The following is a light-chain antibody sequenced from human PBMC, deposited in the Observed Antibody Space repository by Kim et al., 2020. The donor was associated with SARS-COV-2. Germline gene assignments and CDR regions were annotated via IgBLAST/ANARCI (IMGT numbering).Light chain of an antibody. CDR3: NSRDSSGVV. Sequence: SSELTQDPAVSVALGQTVKITCRGDSLRNYYASWYQQKPGQAPILVFYGKNNRPAGFPHRFSGSISRDTATLTITGTQAEDEADYYCNSRDSSGVVFGGGTKVTVL. V-gene: IGLV3-19*01. CDR2: GKN. CDR1: SLRNYY. J-gene: IGLJ2*01.